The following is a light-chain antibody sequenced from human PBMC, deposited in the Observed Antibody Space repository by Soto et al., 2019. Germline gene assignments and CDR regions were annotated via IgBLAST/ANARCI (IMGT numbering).Light chain of an antibody. V-gene: IGLV2-14*01. CDR2: EVS. Sequence: QSVLTQPASVSGSPGQSITISCTGTSNDVGGYNFVSWYQQYPGNAPKLLIYEVSNRPSGVSNRFSGSKSGNTASLTISGLQAEDEADYYCSSFTNTNTWVFGGGTKLTVL. J-gene: IGLJ3*02. CDR3: SSFTNTNTWV. CDR1: SNDVGGYNF.